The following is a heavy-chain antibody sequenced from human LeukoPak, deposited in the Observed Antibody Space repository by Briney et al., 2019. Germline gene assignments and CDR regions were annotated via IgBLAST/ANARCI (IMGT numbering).Heavy chain of an antibody. CDR1: GFTFSTYG. CDR3: ARYDARYGMDV. Sequence: GGSLRLSCAASGFTFSTYGMHWVRQAPGKGLEWVAVISYDGSNKYYADSVKGRFTISRDNSKNTLYLQMNSLRAEDTAVYYCARYDARYGMDVWGQGTTVTVSS. D-gene: IGHD1-1*01. V-gene: IGHV3-30*03. CDR2: ISYDGSNK. J-gene: IGHJ6*02.